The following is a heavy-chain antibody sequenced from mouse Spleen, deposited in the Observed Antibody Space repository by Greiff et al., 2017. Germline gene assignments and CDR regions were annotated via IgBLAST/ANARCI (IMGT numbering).Heavy chain of an antibody. CDR1: GYTFTSYG. CDR3: ARHTTVVARRFAY. Sequence: QVQLQQSGAELARPGASVKLSCKASGYTFTSYGISWVKQRTGQGLEWIGEIYPRSGNTYYNEKFKGKATLTADKSSSTAYMELRSLTSEDSAVYFCARHTTVVARRFAYWGQGTLVTVSA. J-gene: IGHJ3*01. D-gene: IGHD1-1*01. CDR2: IYPRSGNT. V-gene: IGHV1-81*01.